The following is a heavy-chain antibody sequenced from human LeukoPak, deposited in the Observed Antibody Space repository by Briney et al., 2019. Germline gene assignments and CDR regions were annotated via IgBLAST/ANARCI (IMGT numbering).Heavy chain of an antibody. CDR3: TKASLAFGTKYFDP. D-gene: IGHD3-10*01. V-gene: IGHV1-8*01. CDR2: MNPKSGNT. Sequence: ASVTVSCKASGYPFSNYDINWVRQAPGQGLEWMGWMNPKSGNTGYGQKFQGRVTMARVTSITTAYMELRSLRSDDTAVYYCTKASLAFGTKYFDPWGQGTLVTVSS. J-gene: IGHJ5*02. CDR1: GYPFSNYD.